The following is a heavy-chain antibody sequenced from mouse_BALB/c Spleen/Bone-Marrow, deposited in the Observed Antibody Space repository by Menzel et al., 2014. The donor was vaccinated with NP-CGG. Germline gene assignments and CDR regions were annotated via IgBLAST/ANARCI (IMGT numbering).Heavy chain of an antibody. J-gene: IGHJ4*01. D-gene: IGHD2-12*01. Sequence: VKLMESGPGLVAPSQSLSITCTVSGFSLTGYAVNWVRQPPGKGLEWLGMIWGDGSTDYNSALKSRLNISKDNSKRQVLLKRNSLQPEDTARYFCARDSYNNAVDYWGQGTSVTVSS. CDR3: ARDSYNNAVDY. CDR1: GFSLTGYA. V-gene: IGHV2-6-7*01. CDR2: IWGDGST.